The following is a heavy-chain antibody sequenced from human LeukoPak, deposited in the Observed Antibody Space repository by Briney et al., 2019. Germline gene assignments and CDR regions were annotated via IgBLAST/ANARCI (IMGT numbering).Heavy chain of an antibody. Sequence: SETLSLTCTVSGGSISSYYWSWIRQPPGKGLEWIGYIYYSGSTNYNPSLKSRVTISVDTSKNQFSLKLSSVTAADTAVYYCARTVLGATLDYWGQGTLVTVSS. V-gene: IGHV4-59*01. J-gene: IGHJ4*02. CDR3: ARTVLGATLDY. D-gene: IGHD1-26*01. CDR1: GGSISSYY. CDR2: IYYSGST.